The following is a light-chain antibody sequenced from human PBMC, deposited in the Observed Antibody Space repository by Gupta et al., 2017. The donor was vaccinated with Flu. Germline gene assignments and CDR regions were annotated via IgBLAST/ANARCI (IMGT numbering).Light chain of an antibody. CDR1: ESISSW. CDR2: KAS. CDR3: QHYRVYVFT. V-gene: IGKV1-5*03. J-gene: IGKJ4*01. Sequence: GDRVTITCRASESISSWLAWYQQKPGKAPKPLIYKASTLESGVPSRFSGSGSGTAFTLTISSLQTDDFEYYYCQHYRVYVFTFGGGTKVEIK.